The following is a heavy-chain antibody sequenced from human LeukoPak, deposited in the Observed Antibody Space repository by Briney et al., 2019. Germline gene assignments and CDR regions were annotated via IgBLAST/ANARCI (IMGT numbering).Heavy chain of an antibody. CDR1: GGYISSHY. D-gene: IGHD3-9*01. CDR2: IYYSGST. Sequence: SETLSLTCTVCGGYISSHYWIWIRQPPGKGLEWIGYIYYSGSTNYNPSLKSRVTISVDTSKNQFSLKLSSVTAADTAVYYCARGMGSAWLPLDYWGQGTLVTVSS. J-gene: IGHJ4*02. V-gene: IGHV4-59*11. CDR3: ARGMGSAWLPLDY.